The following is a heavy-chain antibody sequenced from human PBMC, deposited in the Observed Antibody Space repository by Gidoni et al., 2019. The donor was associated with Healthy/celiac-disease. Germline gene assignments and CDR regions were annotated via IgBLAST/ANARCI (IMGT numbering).Heavy chain of an antibody. CDR2: ISYDGSNK. CDR3: ARVGSS. J-gene: IGHJ4*02. CDR1: GITFSSYD. D-gene: IGHD6-13*01. Sequence: QVQLVEAGGGVVQPGRSLRRPCAASGITFSSYDMHWVRQAPGKGLEWVAVISYDGSNKYYADSGKGRFTISRDNSKNTLYLQMNSLRAEDTAVYYCARVGSSWGQGTLVTVSS. V-gene: IGHV3-30-3*01.